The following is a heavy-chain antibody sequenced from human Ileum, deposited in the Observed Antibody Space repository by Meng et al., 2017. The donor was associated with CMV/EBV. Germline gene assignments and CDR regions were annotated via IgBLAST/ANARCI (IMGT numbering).Heavy chain of an antibody. D-gene: IGHD6-19*01. CDR2: IYYSGST. Sequence: QVQLQESGPRLVKPSQTLSLTCTVSGDSLSTGDYYWSWIRQPPGKGPEWIGYIYYSGSTLYNPSLKSPVTISLDKSKNQFSLRLRSVTAADTAVYFCAREGGGWYFDSWGQGTLVTVSS. V-gene: IGHV4-30-4*01. CDR1: GDSLSTGDYY. J-gene: IGHJ4*02. CDR3: AREGGGWYFDS.